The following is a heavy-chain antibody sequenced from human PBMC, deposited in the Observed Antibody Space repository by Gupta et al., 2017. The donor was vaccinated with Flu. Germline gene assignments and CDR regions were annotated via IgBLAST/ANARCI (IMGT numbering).Heavy chain of an antibody. D-gene: IGHD3-9*01. V-gene: IGHV1-69*01. J-gene: IGHJ4*02. Sequence: QVQLVQSGAEVKKPGSSVKVSCKASGGTFSSYAISWVRQAPGQGLEWMGGIIPIFGTANYAQKFQGRVTITADESTSTAYMELSSLRSEDTAVYYCAGGQRPWYYDSWTGYYPFDYWGQGTLVTVSS. CDR3: AGGQRPWYYDSWTGYYPFDY. CDR2: IIPIFGTA. CDR1: GGTFSSYA.